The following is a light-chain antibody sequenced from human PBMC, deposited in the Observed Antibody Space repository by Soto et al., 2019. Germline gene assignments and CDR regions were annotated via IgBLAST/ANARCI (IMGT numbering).Light chain of an antibody. CDR1: QDIYNY. J-gene: IGKJ2*01. V-gene: IGKV1-33*01. CDR3: QQYDDVPRT. Sequence: DIQMTQSPSSLSASVGDRVTITCQASQDIYNYLNWYQQKAGKAPKLLINDASKLETGVPSRFSGSGSGTDFTFTISSLQPEDNATYYCQQYDDVPRTFGQGTKLEIK. CDR2: DAS.